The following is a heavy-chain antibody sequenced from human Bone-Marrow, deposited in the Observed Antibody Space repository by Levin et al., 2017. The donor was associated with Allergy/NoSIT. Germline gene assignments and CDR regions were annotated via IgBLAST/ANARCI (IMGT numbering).Heavy chain of an antibody. V-gene: IGHV3-64D*06. Sequence: GESLKISCSASGFPFSSNVMYWVRQAPGKGLQNVAAIRSKGDSTYYADSVKGRFTISRDNSKNTLFLQMSSLRVDDTAVYYCVKDRAREYGDNDFFYGMDVWGQGTPVTVSS. J-gene: IGHJ6*02. CDR2: IRSKGDST. CDR1: GFPFSSNV. D-gene: IGHD3-3*01. CDR3: VKDRAREYGDNDFFYGMDV.